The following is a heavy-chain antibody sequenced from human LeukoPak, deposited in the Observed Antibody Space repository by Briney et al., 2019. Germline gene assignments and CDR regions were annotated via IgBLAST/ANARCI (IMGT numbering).Heavy chain of an antibody. CDR3: ARDRNWSFDY. CDR1: GFTFSSYA. D-gene: IGHD1-20*01. V-gene: IGHV3-30*14. CDR2: ISYDGSNK. J-gene: IGHJ4*02. Sequence: GRSLRLSCAASGFTFSSYAMHWVRQAPGKGLEWVAVISYDGSNKYYADSVKGRFTISRDNSKNTLYLQMGSLRAEDMAVYYCARDRNWSFDYWGQGTLVTVSS.